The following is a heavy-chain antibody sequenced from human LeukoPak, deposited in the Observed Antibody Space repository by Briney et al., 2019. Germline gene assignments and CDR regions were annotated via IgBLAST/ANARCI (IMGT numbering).Heavy chain of an antibody. D-gene: IGHD3-10*01. V-gene: IGHV4-31*03. J-gene: IGHJ3*02. CDR3: ARGMARGSYAFDI. CDR2: IYYSGST. Sequence: SQTLSLTCTVSGGSISSGGYYWSWIRQHPGKGLEWIGYIYYSGSTYYNPSLKSRVTISVDTSKNQFSLNLSSVTAADTAVYYCARGMARGSYAFDIWGQGTMVTVSS. CDR1: GGSISSGGYY.